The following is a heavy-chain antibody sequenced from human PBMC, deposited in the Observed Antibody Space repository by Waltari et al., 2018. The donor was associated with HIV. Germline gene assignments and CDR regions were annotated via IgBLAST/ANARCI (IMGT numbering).Heavy chain of an antibody. Sequence: QLIQSTSALKRPGASVPISCQVSGYPLSDLSMQWVRQGRGQRLRWMGGFDPKNGKPVYSQRFWGRVSLAEDTSEDTAFLELNRLTSDDTAVYYCVTLYNESPLYSNFWGQGTLVTV. V-gene: IGHV1-24*01. D-gene: IGHD2-15*01. CDR3: VTLYNESPLYSNF. CDR2: FDPKNGKP. J-gene: IGHJ1*01. CDR1: GYPLSDLS.